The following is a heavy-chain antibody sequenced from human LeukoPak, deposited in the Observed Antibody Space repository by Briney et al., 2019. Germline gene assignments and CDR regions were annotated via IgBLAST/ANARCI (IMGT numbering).Heavy chain of an antibody. V-gene: IGHV1-18*01. D-gene: IGHD2-15*01. CDR3: ARDCIGCHGFDY. J-gene: IGHJ4*02. Sequence: ASVKVSCKASGYTFINYGITWVRRAPGQGLEWMGWVSAYAENTNYVQKFQGRVSMTTDTSTNTAYMELRSLRPDDTAVYYCARDCIGCHGFDYWGQGTLVTVSS. CDR1: GYTFINYG. CDR2: VSAYAENT.